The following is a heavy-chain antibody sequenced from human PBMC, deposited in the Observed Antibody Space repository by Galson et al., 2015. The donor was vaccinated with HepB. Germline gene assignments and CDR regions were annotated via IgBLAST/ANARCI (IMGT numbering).Heavy chain of an antibody. Sequence: SLRLSCAASGFTFSSYAMHWVRQAPGKGLEWVAVISYDGSNKYYADSVKGRFTISRDNSKNTLYLQMNSLRAEDTAVYYCARGRQWLVDWGQGTLVTVSS. J-gene: IGHJ4*02. V-gene: IGHV3-30*04. CDR1: GFTFSSYA. CDR2: ISYDGSNK. CDR3: ARGRQWLVD. D-gene: IGHD6-19*01.